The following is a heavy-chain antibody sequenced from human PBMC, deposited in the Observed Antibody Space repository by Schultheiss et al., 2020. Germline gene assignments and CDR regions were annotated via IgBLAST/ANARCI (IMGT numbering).Heavy chain of an antibody. D-gene: IGHD3-10*01. CDR2: ISSSSTI. J-gene: IGHJ4*02. CDR1: GFTFSDYY. Sequence: GGSLRLSCAASGFTFSDYYMNWVRQAPGKGLEWVSSISSSSTIYYADSVKGRFTISRDNSKNTLYLQMNSLRAEDTAVYYCAKEEHYGSGKIDYWGQGTLVTVSS. CDR3: AKEEHYGSGKIDY. V-gene: IGHV3-69-1*01.